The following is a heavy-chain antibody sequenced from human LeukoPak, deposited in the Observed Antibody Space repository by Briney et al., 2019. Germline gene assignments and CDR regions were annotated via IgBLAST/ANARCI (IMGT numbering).Heavy chain of an antibody. CDR1: GGSISSGDYY. J-gene: IGHJ6*02. D-gene: IGHD3-10*01. V-gene: IGHV4-30-4*01. CDR2: IYYSGST. CDR3: ARGGVYYYYYGMDV. Sequence: PSETLSLTCTVSGGSISSGDYYWSWIRQPPGKGLEWIGYIYYSGSTYYNPSLKSRVTISVDTSKNQFSLKLSSVTAADTAVYYCARGGVYYYYYGMDVWGQGTTVTVSS.